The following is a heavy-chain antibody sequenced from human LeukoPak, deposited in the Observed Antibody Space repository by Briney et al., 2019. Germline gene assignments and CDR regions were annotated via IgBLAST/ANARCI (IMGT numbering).Heavy chain of an antibody. CDR1: GYSFTSYW. CDR2: IYPGGSDT. J-gene: IGHJ3*02. D-gene: IGHD3-22*01. V-gene: IGHV5-51*01. Sequence: NRGESLKISCKGSGYSFTSYWIGWVRQMPGKGLEWMGIIYPGGSDTRYSPSFQGQVTISADKSISTAYLQWSSLKASDTAMYYCARPLVVVTDAFDIWGQGTMVTVSS. CDR3: ARPLVVVTDAFDI.